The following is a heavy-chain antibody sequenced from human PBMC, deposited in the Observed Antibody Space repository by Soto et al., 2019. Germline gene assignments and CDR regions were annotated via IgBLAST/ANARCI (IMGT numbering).Heavy chain of an antibody. Sequence: ASVKVSCKASGYTFTCYGISLVRQAPGQGLVWMGWISAYHGNTNYAQKLQGRLTMTTATSTSTAYMGLMSLRSDDTAVYYSAGAPYDFCSGYSYTGWIDPWGQGTLVTVSS. D-gene: IGHD3-3*01. CDR1: GYTFTCYG. CDR3: AGAPYDFCSGYSYTGWIDP. CDR2: ISAYHGNT. V-gene: IGHV1-18*01. J-gene: IGHJ5*02.